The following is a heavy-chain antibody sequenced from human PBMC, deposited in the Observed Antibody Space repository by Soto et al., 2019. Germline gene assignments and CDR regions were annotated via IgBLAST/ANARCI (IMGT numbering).Heavy chain of an antibody. CDR3: AREPQTRFGVVIPIDY. CDR2: ISSSSSYI. Sequence: GGSLRLSCAASGFTFSSYSMNWVRQAPGKGLEWVSSISSSSSYIYYADSVKGRFTISRDNAKNSLYLQMNSLRAEDTAVYYCAREPQTRFGVVIPIDYWGQGTLVTVSS. J-gene: IGHJ4*02. V-gene: IGHV3-21*01. CDR1: GFTFSSYS. D-gene: IGHD3-3*01.